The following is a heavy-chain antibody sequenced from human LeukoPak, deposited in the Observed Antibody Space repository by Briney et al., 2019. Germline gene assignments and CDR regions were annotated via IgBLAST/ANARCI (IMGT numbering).Heavy chain of an antibody. CDR3: ARNMKLWTSYFDS. Sequence: GGSLRLSCVASGFTFRNYWMTWVRQAPGKGLEWVANIKQDGSEINYVDSVKGRFTISRDNVKNLLTLQMNSLRAEDTAVYYCARNMKLWTSYFDSWDQGTLVTVSS. D-gene: IGHD2-15*01. CDR1: GFTFRNYW. V-gene: IGHV3-7*01. J-gene: IGHJ4*02. CDR2: IKQDGSEI.